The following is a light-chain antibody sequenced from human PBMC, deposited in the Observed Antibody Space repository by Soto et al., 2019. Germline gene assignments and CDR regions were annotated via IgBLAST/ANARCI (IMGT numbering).Light chain of an antibody. V-gene: IGLV2-14*04. CDR2: DVS. CDR1: SSDVGGYNY. Sequence: PGQSIPISCTRTSSDVGGYNYVSWYQQHPGKAPKFMIYDVSNRPSGVSNRFSGSKSGNTASLTISGLQAEDEADYYCSSYTTSNTRQIVFGTGTKVTVL. J-gene: IGLJ1*01. CDR3: SSYTTSNTRQIV.